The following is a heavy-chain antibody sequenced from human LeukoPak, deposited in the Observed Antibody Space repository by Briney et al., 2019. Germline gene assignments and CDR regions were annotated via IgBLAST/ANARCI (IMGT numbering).Heavy chain of an antibody. Sequence: KPGGSLRLSCAASGFTFSSYNMNWVRQAPGKGLEWVSSIISSSSYIYYADSVKGRFTISRDNAKNSLYLQMNSLRAEDTAVYYCARERGYSYGYGDYWGQGTLVTVSS. J-gene: IGHJ4*02. CDR2: IISSSSYI. V-gene: IGHV3-21*01. CDR1: GFTFSSYN. D-gene: IGHD5-18*01. CDR3: ARERGYSYGYGDY.